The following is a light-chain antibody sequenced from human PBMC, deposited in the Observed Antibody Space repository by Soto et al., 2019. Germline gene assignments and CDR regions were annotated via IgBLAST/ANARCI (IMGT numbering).Light chain of an antibody. CDR1: QSVSSN. J-gene: IGKJ5*01. CDR3: QQSSNWPPIT. V-gene: IGKV3-11*01. Sequence: DTVFTQSPATVPVSPGDRATIPCRGSQSVSSNKLAWYQQKPRQAPRLIIHDAYHRAAGIPARFSGSGFGTDFTPTISSLEPEDAAVYYCQQSSNWPPITCGQGTRLEIK. CDR2: DAY.